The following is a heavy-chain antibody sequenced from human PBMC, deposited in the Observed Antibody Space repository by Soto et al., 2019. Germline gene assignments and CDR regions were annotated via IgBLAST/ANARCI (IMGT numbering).Heavy chain of an antibody. V-gene: IGHV2-70*01. CDR1: AFSLTTSGMC. J-gene: IGHJ4*02. Sequence: GPTLVNPTQTLRRTCTFSAFSLTTSGMCVTWIRQPPGKALEWLALIDWGDDKYYNTSLMTRLTLSKDTSKNQVVLTMNNMEHVDTGTYYWARMLKGGTFDSTEIDTWAQRAVLPISS. CDR2: IDWGDDK. D-gene: IGHD3-9*01. CDR3: ARMLKGGTFDSTEIDT.